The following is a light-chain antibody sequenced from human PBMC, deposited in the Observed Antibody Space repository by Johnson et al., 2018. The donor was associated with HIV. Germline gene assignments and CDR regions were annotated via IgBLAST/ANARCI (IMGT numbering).Light chain of an antibody. CDR2: DNN. J-gene: IGLJ1*01. V-gene: IGLV1-51*01. CDR3: GTWDSSLSACYV. CDR1: SSNIGNNY. Sequence: QSVLTQPPSVSAAPGQKVTISCSGSSSNIGNNYVSWYQHLPGTAPKLLIYDNNKRPSGIPDRFSGSKSGTSATLGITGLQTGDEADYYCGTWDSSLSACYVFGTVTKVTVL.